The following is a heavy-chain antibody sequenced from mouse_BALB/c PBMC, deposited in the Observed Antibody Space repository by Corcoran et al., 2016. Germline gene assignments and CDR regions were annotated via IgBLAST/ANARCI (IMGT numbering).Heavy chain of an antibody. Sequence: QIKLVQSGPELKKPGETVKISCKAAGYTFTNYGMNWVKQAPGKGLKWMGWINTYTGEPTYTDDFKGRFAFSLETSASTAYLQINNLKNEDTATYFGAREPYAMDYWGQGTSVTVSS. CDR1: GYTFTNYG. CDR2: INTYTGEP. CDR3: AREPYAMDY. J-gene: IGHJ4*01. V-gene: IGHV9-3-1*01.